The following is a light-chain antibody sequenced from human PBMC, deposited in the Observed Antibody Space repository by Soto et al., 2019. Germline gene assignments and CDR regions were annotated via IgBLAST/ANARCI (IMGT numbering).Light chain of an antibody. CDR3: QQYNNWPPLT. J-gene: IGKJ4*01. CDR2: SAS. V-gene: IGKV3-15*01. Sequence: EAVMTQSPVTLTVSPGERATLSCRASQSVTTNLAWYQQKPGQPPRLLIYSASTRAAGVPDRFSASGSGTEFTLTIISLQSEDFAVYYCQQYNNWPPLTFGGGTKVDFK. CDR1: QSVTTN.